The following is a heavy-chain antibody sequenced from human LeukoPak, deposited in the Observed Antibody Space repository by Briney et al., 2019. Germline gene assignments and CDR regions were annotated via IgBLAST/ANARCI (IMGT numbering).Heavy chain of an antibody. CDR2: ISSSSSTI. CDR3: AKIHCSGGSCHPPSDFDY. D-gene: IGHD2-15*01. Sequence: GGSLRLSCAASGFTFSSYSMNWVRQAPGKGLEWVSYISSSSSTIYYADSVKGRFTISRHNAKNSLYLQMNSLRAEDTAVYYCAKIHCSGGSCHPPSDFDYWRQGTLVTVSS. J-gene: IGHJ4*02. CDR1: GFTFSSYS. V-gene: IGHV3-48*01.